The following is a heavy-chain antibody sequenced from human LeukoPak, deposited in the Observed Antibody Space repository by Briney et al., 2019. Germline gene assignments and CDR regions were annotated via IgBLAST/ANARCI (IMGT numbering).Heavy chain of an antibody. CDR2: INPSGGST. V-gene: IGHV1-46*01. CDR3: ARGIWSDHLVAYFLDS. J-gene: IGHJ4*02. Sequence: ASVKVSCKASGYTFTGYYMHWVRQAPGQGLEWMGMINPSGGSTSYAQKFQGRVTMTRDTSTSTVYMELSSLRSEDTAVYYCARGIWSDHLVAYFLDSWGQGTLVTVSS. CDR1: GYTFTGYY. D-gene: IGHD5-12*01.